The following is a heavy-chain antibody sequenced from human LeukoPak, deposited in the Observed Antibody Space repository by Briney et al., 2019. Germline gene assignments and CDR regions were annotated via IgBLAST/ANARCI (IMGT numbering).Heavy chain of an antibody. V-gene: IGHV4-59*01. CDR2: IYYSGST. CDR1: GGSISSYY. Sequence: PSETLSLTCTVSGGSISSYYWSWIRQPPGKGLEWIGYIYYSGSTNYNPSLKNRVTISVDTSKNQFSLKLSSVTAADTAVYYCARAKVMVYAYYYYGMDVWGQGTTVTVSS. CDR3: ARAKVMVYAYYYYGMDV. D-gene: IGHD2-8*01. J-gene: IGHJ6*02.